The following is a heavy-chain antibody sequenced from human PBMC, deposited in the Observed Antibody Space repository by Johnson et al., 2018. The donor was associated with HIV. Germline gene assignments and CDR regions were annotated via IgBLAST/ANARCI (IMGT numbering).Heavy chain of an antibody. Sequence: VQLVESGGGVVQPGGSLRLSCAASGFTFSSYGMHWVRQAPGKGLEWVAFIRYDEADKYYAASVKGRFTISRDNSKNTLYLQMNSQRAEDTAVYYCAREGDGGAFDIWGQGTMVTVSS. J-gene: IGHJ3*02. V-gene: IGHV3-30*02. CDR3: AREGDGGAFDI. CDR2: IRYDEADK. CDR1: GFTFSSYG. D-gene: IGHD3-16*01.